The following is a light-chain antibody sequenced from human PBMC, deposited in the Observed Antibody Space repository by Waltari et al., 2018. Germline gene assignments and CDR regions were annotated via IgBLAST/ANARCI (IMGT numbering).Light chain of an antibody. J-gene: IGLJ2*01. Sequence: QAALTQPAPVSGSPGQSITISCTGSTRDVGVYNLASWYRHHPGKAPKLIIYEFYRRPSGVSARFSGSKSGNTATLTISGLQPEDEADYYCCSYEGSNTFVLFGGGTRLTVL. CDR1: TRDVGVYNL. CDR3: CSYEGSNTFVL. CDR2: EFY. V-gene: IGLV2-23*02.